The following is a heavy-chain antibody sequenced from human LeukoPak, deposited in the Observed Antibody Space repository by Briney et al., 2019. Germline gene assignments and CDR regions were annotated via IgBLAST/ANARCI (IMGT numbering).Heavy chain of an antibody. CDR1: GFTFSSYG. V-gene: IGHV3-30*02. J-gene: IGHJ6*03. CDR2: IRYDRSNE. Sequence: PGGSLRLSCAASGFTFSSYGMHWVRQAPGKGLEWVAFIRYDRSNEYYSDSVKGRFTISRDNSKNTLYLQMNSLRAEDTAMYYCAKDSAMVRGGKGYYYYYMDVWGKGTTVTVSS. CDR3: AKDSAMVRGGKGYYYYYMDV. D-gene: IGHD3-10*01.